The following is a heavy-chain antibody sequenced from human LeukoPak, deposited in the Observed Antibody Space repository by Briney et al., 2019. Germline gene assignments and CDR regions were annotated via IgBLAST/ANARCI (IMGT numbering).Heavy chain of an antibody. Sequence: GGSLRLSCAASGFTFSSYAMSWVRQAPGKGLEWVSAISGSGGSTYYADSVKGRFTISRDNSKNTLYLQMNSLRAEDTAVYYCAKSLRFLEWLPPYYFDYWGQGTLVTVSS. D-gene: IGHD3-3*01. J-gene: IGHJ4*02. CDR2: ISGSGGST. CDR3: AKSLRFLEWLPPYYFDY. CDR1: GFTFSSYA. V-gene: IGHV3-23*01.